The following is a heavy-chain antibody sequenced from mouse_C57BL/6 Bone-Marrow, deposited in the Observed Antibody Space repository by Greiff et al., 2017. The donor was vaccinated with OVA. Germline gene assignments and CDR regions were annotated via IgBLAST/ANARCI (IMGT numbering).Heavy chain of an antibody. Sequence: QVQLKQSGAELVRPGASVTLSCKASGYTFTDYEMHWVKQTPVHGLEWIGAIDPETGGTAYNQKFKGKAILTADKSSSTAYMELRSLTSEDSAVYYCTRSAMDYWGQGTSVTVSS. CDR2: IDPETGGT. CDR3: TRSAMDY. J-gene: IGHJ4*01. V-gene: IGHV1-15*01. CDR1: GYTFTDYE.